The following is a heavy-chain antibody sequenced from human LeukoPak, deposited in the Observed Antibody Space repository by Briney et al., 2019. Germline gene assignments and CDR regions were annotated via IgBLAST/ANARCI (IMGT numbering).Heavy chain of an antibody. D-gene: IGHD2-2*02. V-gene: IGHV3-23*01. CDR3: AKILDDRSSTSCYRTYYYYMDV. CDR2: ISGSGGST. Sequence: GGSLRLSCAASGFTFSSYAMSWVRQAPGKGLEWVSAISGSGGSTYHADSVKGRFTISRDNSKNTLYLQMNSLRAEDTAVYYCAKILDDRSSTSCYRTYYYYMDVWGKGTTVTVSS. CDR1: GFTFSSYA. J-gene: IGHJ6*03.